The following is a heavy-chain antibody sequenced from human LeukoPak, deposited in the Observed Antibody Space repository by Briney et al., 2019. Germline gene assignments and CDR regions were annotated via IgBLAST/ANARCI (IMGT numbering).Heavy chain of an antibody. J-gene: IGHJ4*02. V-gene: IGHV1-2*02. CDR2: INPNSGGT. D-gene: IGHD2-2*01. CDR1: GYTFIGYY. Sequence: GASVKVSCKASGYTFIGYYMHWVRQAPGQGLEWMGWINPNSGGTKYAQKFQGRVTMTRDTSISTAYMELSRLRSDDTAVYYCARVGEYCTGISCLDYWSQGTLVTVSS. CDR3: ARVGEYCTGISCLDY.